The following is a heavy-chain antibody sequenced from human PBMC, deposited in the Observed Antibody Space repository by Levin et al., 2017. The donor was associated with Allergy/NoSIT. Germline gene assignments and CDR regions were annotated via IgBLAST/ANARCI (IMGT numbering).Heavy chain of an antibody. Sequence: SETLSLTCTVYGGSFSGYYWSWIRQPPGKGLEWIGEIIHSGSTNYNPSLKSRVTISADTSKNQFSLKLSSVTAADTAVYYCSRGFGCSGGNCRDYWGQGTLVTVSS. CDR2: IIHSGST. V-gene: IGHV4-34*01. CDR1: GGSFSGYY. D-gene: IGHD2-15*01. J-gene: IGHJ4*02. CDR3: SRGFGCSGGNCRDY.